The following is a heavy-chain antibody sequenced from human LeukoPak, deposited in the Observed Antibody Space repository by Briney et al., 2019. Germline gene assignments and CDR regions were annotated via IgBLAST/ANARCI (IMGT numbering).Heavy chain of an antibody. CDR3: ARDLGTRYSYGSAFDY. V-gene: IGHV3-48*04. CDR1: GFTFSSYS. Sequence: GGSLRLSCAASGFTFSSYSMNWVRQAPGKGLEWVSYISSSSSTIYYADSVKGRFTISRDNAKNSLYLQMNSLRAEDTAVYYCARDLGTRYSYGSAFDYWGQGTLVTVSS. J-gene: IGHJ4*02. D-gene: IGHD5-18*01. CDR2: ISSSSSTI.